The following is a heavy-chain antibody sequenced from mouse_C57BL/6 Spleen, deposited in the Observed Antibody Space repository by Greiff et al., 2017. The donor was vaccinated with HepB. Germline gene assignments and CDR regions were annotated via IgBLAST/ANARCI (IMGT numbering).Heavy chain of an antibody. Sequence: QVQLQQSGPGLVQPSQSLSITCTVSGFSLTSYGVHWVRQSPGKGLEWLGVIWRGGSTDYNAAFMSRLSITKDNSKSQVFFKMNSLQADDTAIYYCAKKGDHGGYAMDYWGQGTSVTVSS. V-gene: IGHV2-5*01. CDR2: IWRGGST. D-gene: IGHD3-3*01. CDR1: GFSLTSYG. J-gene: IGHJ4*01. CDR3: AKKGDHGGYAMDY.